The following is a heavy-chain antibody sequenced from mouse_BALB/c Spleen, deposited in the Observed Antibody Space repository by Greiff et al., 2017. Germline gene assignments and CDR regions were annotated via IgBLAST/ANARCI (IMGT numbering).Heavy chain of an antibody. V-gene: IGHV1-69*02. J-gene: IGHJ1*01. CDR3: TSNLPSYWYFDV. CDR2: IYPSDSYT. Sequence: QVQLQQPGAELVRPGASVKLSCKASGYTFTSYWINWVKQRPGQGLEWIGNIYPSDSYTNYNQKFKDKATLTVDKSSSTAYMQLSSPTSEDSAVYYCTSNLPSYWYFDVWGAGTTVTVSS. CDR1: GYTFTSYW. D-gene: IGHD5-1*01.